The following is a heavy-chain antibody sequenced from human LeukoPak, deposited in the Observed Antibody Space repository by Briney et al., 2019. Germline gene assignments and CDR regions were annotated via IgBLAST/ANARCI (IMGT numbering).Heavy chain of an antibody. Sequence: GASVKVSCKASGYTFTDYYMHWVRQAPGQGLEWMGWINPNSGGTKDAQKFQGRVTMTRDTSISTAYMELSRLRSDDTAVYYCARSVEQLANFDYWGQGTLVTVSS. V-gene: IGHV1-2*02. D-gene: IGHD6-13*01. J-gene: IGHJ4*02. CDR3: ARSVEQLANFDY. CDR1: GYTFTDYY. CDR2: INPNSGGT.